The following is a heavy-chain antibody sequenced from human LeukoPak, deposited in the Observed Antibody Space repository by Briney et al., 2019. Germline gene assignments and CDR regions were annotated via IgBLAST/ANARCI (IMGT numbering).Heavy chain of an antibody. Sequence: SETLSLTCTVSGGSISSYYWSWLRQPPGKGLEWIGYIYYSGSTNYNPSLKSRVTISVDTSKNQFSLKLSSVTAADTAVYYCARVLHQGYFDYWGQGTLVTVSS. D-gene: IGHD2-2*02. CDR3: ARVLHQGYFDY. CDR2: IYYSGST. V-gene: IGHV4-59*08. J-gene: IGHJ4*02. CDR1: GGSISSYY.